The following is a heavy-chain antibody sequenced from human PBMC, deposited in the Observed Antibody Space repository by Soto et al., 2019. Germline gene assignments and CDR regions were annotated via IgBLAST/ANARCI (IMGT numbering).Heavy chain of an antibody. J-gene: IGHJ4*02. D-gene: IGHD5-12*01. CDR2: INAGNGNT. CDR1: GYAFSRFN. V-gene: IGHV1-3*01. CDR3: ARVSGYYLPDY. Sequence: GASVKVSCKASGYAFSRFNIHWVRQAPGQRLEWMGWINAGNGNTKYSQKFQGRVTITRDTSASTAYMELSSLRSEDTAVYYCARVSGYYLPDYWGQGTLVTVSS.